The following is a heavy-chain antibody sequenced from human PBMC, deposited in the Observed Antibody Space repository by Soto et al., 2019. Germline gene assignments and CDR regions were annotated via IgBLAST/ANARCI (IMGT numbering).Heavy chain of an antibody. CDR1: GFTFDDYG. D-gene: IGHD3-9*01. V-gene: IGHV3-20*04. J-gene: IGHJ3*02. CDR3: ARECRYFDTMGAFDI. CDR2: INWNGGST. Sequence: GGSLRLSCAASGFTFDDYGMSWVRQAPGKGLEWVSGINWNGGSTGYADSVKGRFTISRDNAKNSLYLQMNSLRAEDTALYYCARECRYFDTMGAFDIWGQGTMVTVSS.